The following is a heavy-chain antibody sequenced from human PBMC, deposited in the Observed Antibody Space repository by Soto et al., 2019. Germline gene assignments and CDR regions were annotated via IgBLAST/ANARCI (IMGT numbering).Heavy chain of an antibody. CDR3: AKEGGSAAGKVSYFDY. CDR1: GFTFSSYA. CDR2: ISGSGGST. Sequence: EVQLLESGGGLVQPGGSLRLSCAASGFTFSSYAMSWVRQAPGKGLEWVSAISGSGGSTYYADSVKGRFTITRDNSKNTLYLQMNSLRAEDTAVYYCAKEGGSAAGKVSYFDYWGQGTLVTVSS. V-gene: IGHV3-23*01. J-gene: IGHJ4*02. D-gene: IGHD6-13*01.